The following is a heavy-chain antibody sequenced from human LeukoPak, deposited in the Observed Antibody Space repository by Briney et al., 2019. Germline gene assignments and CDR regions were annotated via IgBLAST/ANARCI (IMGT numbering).Heavy chain of an antibody. CDR1: GYTFTGYY. D-gene: IGHD6-19*01. CDR3: ATDIAVVGKGTYYFDY. Sequence: ASVKVSCKASGYTFTGYYMHWVRQAPGQGLEWMGWINPNSGGTNYTQKFQGRVTMTRDTSISTAYMELSRLRSDDTAVYYCATDIAVVGKGTYYFDYWGQGTLVTVSS. J-gene: IGHJ4*02. CDR2: INPNSGGT. V-gene: IGHV1-2*02.